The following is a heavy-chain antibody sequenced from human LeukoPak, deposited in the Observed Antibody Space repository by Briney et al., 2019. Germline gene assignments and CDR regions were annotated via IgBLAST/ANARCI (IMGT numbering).Heavy chain of an antibody. V-gene: IGHV4-61*08. CDR3: ARHGRDSSGYCLDY. D-gene: IGHD3-22*01. CDR2: IYYSGST. CDR1: GGSISSGGYY. Sequence: SETLSLTCTVSGGSISSGGYYWSWIRQHPGKGLEWIGYIYYSGSTNYNPSLKSRVTISVDTSKNQFSLKLSSVTAADTAVYYCARHGRDSSGYCLDYWGQGTLVTVSS. J-gene: IGHJ4*02.